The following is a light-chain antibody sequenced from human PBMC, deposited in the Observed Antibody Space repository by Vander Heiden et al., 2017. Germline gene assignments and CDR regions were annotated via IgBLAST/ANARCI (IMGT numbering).Light chain of an antibody. CDR2: RAS. Sequence: DIVMTQSPDSLAVSLGERATINCKSSQSVLYSSNNKNYLAWYQQKPRQPPKLLIYRASTRESGVPDRFSGSGSGTDFTLTIRSLQAEDVAVYYCQQYYSTPFTFGPGTKVEIK. J-gene: IGKJ3*01. V-gene: IGKV4-1*01. CDR1: QSVLYSSNNKNY. CDR3: QQYYSTPFT.